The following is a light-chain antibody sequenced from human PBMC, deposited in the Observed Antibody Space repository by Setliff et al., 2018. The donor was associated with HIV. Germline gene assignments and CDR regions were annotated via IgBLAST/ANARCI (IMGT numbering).Light chain of an antibody. V-gene: IGLV2-14*01. J-gene: IGLJ1*01. CDR3: SSYAITNTLP. Sequence: QSVLTQPASVSGSPGQSITISCTGTGRDVGGYNYVSWYQQHPGKAPKLIIYEVRNRPSGVSSRFSGSKSGNTASLTISGLQTEDEADYYCSSYAITNTLPFGTGTKVTVL. CDR1: GRDVGGYNY. CDR2: EVR.